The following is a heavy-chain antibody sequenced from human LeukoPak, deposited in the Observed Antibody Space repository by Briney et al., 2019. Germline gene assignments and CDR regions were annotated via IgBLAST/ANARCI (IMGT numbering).Heavy chain of an antibody. Sequence: SETLSLTCTVSGYSISSGYYWGWIRQPPGKGLEWTGSIDHSGSTYYNPSLKSRITISVDTSKNQFSLKLNSVTAADTAVYYCARVMGASWFFYLDVWGKGTTVTVSS. D-gene: IGHD3-16*02. J-gene: IGHJ6*03. CDR3: ARVMGASWFFYLDV. CDR2: IDHSGST. V-gene: IGHV4-38-2*02. CDR1: GYSISSGYY.